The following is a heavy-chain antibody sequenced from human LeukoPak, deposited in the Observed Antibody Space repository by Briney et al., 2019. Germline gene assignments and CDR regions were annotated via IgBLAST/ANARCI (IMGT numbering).Heavy chain of an antibody. V-gene: IGHV1-2*06. J-gene: IGHJ4*02. Sequence: ASVKVSCKASGYTFTGYYVHWVRQAPGQGLEWMGRINPNSGDTNYALKFQGRVTMTRDTSISTAYMELSGLTSDDTAMYYCARRGSEFDSWGQGTLVTVSS. CDR2: INPNSGDT. CDR3: ARRGSEFDS. CDR1: GYTFTGYY. D-gene: IGHD3-16*01.